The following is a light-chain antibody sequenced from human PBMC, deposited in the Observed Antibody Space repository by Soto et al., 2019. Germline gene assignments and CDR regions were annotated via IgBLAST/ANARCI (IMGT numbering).Light chain of an antibody. Sequence: QSALTQPRSVSGSPGQSVTISCTGTSSDVGGYNYVSWYQQHPGKAPKLMIYDDSKRPSGVPDRFSGSKSGNTASLTISGLQAEDEADYYCCSYAGTVYVFGTGTKLTVL. V-gene: IGLV2-11*01. CDR3: CSYAGTVYV. CDR2: DDS. CDR1: SSDVGGYNY. J-gene: IGLJ1*01.